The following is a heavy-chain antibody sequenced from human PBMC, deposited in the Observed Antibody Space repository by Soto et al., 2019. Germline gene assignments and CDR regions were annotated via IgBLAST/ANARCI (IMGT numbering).Heavy chain of an antibody. CDR2: TFYSGAT. J-gene: IGHJ4*02. Sequence: SETLSLTCTVSGDFISSSSDYWGWIRQPPGKGLEWIGSTFYSGATFYNPSLRGRVTISVDTSKNQFSLKLRSVTAADTAVYYCARLSRIGWVNYWGQGTQVTVSS. V-gene: IGHV4-39*01. CDR1: GDFISSSSDY. D-gene: IGHD3-16*01. CDR3: ARLSRIGWVNY.